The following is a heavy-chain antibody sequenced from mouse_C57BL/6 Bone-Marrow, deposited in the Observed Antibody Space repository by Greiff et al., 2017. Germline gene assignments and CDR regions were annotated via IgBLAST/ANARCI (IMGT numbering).Heavy chain of an antibody. J-gene: IGHJ4*01. CDR2: ISSGGSYT. V-gene: IGHV5-6*02. CDR1: GFTFSSYG. Sequence: DVMLVESGGDLVKPGGSLKLSCAASGFTFSSYGMSWVRQTPDKRLEWVATISSGGSYTYYPDSVKGRFTISRDNAKNTLYLQMSSLKSEDTAMYYCARHGNYLYYYAMDYWGQGTSVTVSS. D-gene: IGHD2-1*01. CDR3: ARHGNYLYYYAMDY.